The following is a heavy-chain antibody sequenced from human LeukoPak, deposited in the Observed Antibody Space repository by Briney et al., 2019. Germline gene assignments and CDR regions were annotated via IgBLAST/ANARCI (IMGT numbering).Heavy chain of an antibody. CDR2: ISGSAGST. V-gene: IGHV3-23*01. CDR3: AAFDFDY. CDR1: GFTFSSYG. J-gene: IGHJ4*02. D-gene: IGHD2/OR15-2a*01. Sequence: SGGSLRLSCVASGFTFSSYGMHWVRQAPGKGLEWVSTISGSAGSTYYADSVKGRFTISRDNSKNTLFLQMNSLRAEDTAVYYCAAFDFDYWGQGTLVTVSS.